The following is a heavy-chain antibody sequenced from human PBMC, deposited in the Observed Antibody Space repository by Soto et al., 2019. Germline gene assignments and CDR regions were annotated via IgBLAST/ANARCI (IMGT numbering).Heavy chain of an antibody. CDR1: GGTFSSYA. CDR3: ARLRVATTRIYYYYGMDV. J-gene: IGHJ6*02. Sequence: SVKVSCKASGGTFSSYAISWVRQAPGQGLEWMGGIIPIFGTANYAQKFQGRVTITADESTSTAYMELSSLRSEDTAVYYCARLRVATTRIYYYYGMDVWGQGTTVTVSS. CDR2: IIPIFGTA. V-gene: IGHV1-69*13. D-gene: IGHD5-12*01.